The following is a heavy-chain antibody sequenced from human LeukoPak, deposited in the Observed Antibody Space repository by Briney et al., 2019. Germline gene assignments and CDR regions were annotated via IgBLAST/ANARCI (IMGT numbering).Heavy chain of an antibody. CDR3: ATALLAYCTNGVCYNPYYYYYYMDV. J-gene: IGHJ6*03. CDR2: IYYSGST. V-gene: IGHV4-39*07. D-gene: IGHD2-8*01. CDR1: GGSIFSSNSY. Sequence: SETLSLTCTVSGGSIFSSNSYWGWIRQPPGKGLEWIGSIYYSGSTYYNPSLKSRVNISVETSKNEFSLKLSSVTAAEKAVYYCATALLAYCTNGVCYNPYYYYYYMDVWGKGTTVTVSS.